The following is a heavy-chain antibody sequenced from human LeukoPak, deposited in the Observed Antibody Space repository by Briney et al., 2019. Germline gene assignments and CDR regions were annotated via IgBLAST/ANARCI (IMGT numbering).Heavy chain of an antibody. J-gene: IGHJ4*02. CDR1: GFTFSSYW. V-gene: IGHV3-7*01. CDR2: IKQDGSEK. Sequence: GGSLRLSCAASGFTFSSYWMSWVRQAPGKGLEWVANIKQDGSEKYYVDSVKGRFTISRDNAKNSLYLQMNSLRAEDTAVYYCAKDLTGYSSGPTGYWGQGTLVTVSS. CDR3: AKDLTGYSSGPTGY. D-gene: IGHD6-19*01.